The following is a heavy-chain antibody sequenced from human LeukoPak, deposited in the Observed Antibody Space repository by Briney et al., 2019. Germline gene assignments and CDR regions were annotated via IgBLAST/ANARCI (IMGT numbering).Heavy chain of an antibody. V-gene: IGHV4-31*03. CDR3: ARVPIVVVPAAVYYYYGMDV. CDR1: GDSVSSGGYY. Sequence: SQTLSLTCTVSGDSVSSGGYYWSWIRQHPGKGLEWIGYIYYSGSTYYNPSLKSRVTISVDTSKNQFSLKLSSVTAADTAVYYCARVPIVVVPAAVYYYYGMDVWGQGTTVTVSS. CDR2: IYYSGST. D-gene: IGHD2-2*01. J-gene: IGHJ6*02.